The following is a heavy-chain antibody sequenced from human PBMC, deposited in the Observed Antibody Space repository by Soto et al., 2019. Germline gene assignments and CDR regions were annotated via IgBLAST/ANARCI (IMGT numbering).Heavy chain of an antibody. CDR2: INYSGST. CDR3: ARRGSGMTGYYGMDV. CDR1: GGSFSGFY. Sequence: SETLSLTWAVYGGSFSGFYWSWIRQPPGKGLEWIGGINYSGSTNYNPSLKSRVTISVDTSKNQFSLKLSSVTAADTAVYYCARRGSGMTGYYGMDVWGQGTTVTVSS. D-gene: IGHD3-9*01. V-gene: IGHV4-34*01. J-gene: IGHJ6*02.